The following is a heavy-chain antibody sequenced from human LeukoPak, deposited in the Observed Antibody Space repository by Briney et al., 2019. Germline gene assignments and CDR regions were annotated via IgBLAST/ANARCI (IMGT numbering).Heavy chain of an antibody. Sequence: SETLSLTCAVYGVSFSGYYWSWVRQPPGKGLEWLGEINHSGSTNYNPSLKSRVTISVATSKHQFSLKLSSVTAADTAVYYCARGMVRGKYYYYGMDVGGKGTTVTVS. CDR2: INHSGST. J-gene: IGHJ6*04. D-gene: IGHD3-10*01. CDR3: ARGMVRGKYYYYGMDV. CDR1: GVSFSGYY. V-gene: IGHV4-34*01.